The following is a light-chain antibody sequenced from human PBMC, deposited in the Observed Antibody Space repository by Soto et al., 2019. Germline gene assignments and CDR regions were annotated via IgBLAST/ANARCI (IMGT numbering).Light chain of an antibody. CDR2: STN. Sequence: QSVLTQPPSASGTPGQRVTISCSGSSSNIGSNSVNWYQQLPGTAPKLLIYSTNQRPSGVPDRFSGSKSDTSASLAISGLQSEDEADYYCAAWDDSLNGEVVFGGGTK. V-gene: IGLV1-44*01. J-gene: IGLJ2*01. CDR1: SSNIGSNS. CDR3: AAWDDSLNGEVV.